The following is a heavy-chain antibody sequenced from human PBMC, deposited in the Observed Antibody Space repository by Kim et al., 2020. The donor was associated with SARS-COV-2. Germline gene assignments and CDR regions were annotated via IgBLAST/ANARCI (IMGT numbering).Heavy chain of an antibody. D-gene: IGHD1-1*01. CDR1: GYTFTSSP. CDR3: ARDLCPWERSCRVPTFYGMDV. J-gene: IGHJ6*02. V-gene: IGHV1-3*04. CDR2: INTGNGDT. Sequence: ASVKVSCKASGYTFTSSPMHWVHQAPGQRLEWMGWINTGNGDTKYSQKFQGRVTITRDTSASTAYMELSSLNSEDTAVYSCARDLCPWERSCRVPTFYGMDVWGQGTTVTVSS.